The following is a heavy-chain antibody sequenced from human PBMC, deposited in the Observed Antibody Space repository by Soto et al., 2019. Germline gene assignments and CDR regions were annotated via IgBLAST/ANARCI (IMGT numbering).Heavy chain of an antibody. CDR3: ARLHYGEYLMEYHSDY. Sequence: PSETLSLTCTVSGGSISSSSYYWGWIRQPPGKGLEWIGCIYYSGSTYYNPSLKSRVTISVDTSKNQFSLKLSSVTAADTAVYYCARLHYGEYLMEYHSDYWGQATLVTVSS. J-gene: IGHJ4*02. CDR2: IYYSGST. V-gene: IGHV4-39*01. D-gene: IGHD4-17*01. CDR1: GGSISSSSYY.